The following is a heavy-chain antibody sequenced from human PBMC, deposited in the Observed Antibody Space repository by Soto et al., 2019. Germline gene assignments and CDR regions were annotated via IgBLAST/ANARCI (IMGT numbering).Heavy chain of an antibody. CDR2: IWYDGSNK. Sequence: QVQLVESGGGVVQPGRSLRLSCAASGFTFSSYGMHWVRQAPGKGLEWVAVIWYDGSNKYYADSVKGRFTISRDNSKNTLYLQMNSLRAEDTAVYYCARDKFILGTPFDYWGQGTLVTVSS. J-gene: IGHJ4*02. CDR1: GFTFSSYG. CDR3: ARDKFILGTPFDY. D-gene: IGHD1-1*01. V-gene: IGHV3-33*01.